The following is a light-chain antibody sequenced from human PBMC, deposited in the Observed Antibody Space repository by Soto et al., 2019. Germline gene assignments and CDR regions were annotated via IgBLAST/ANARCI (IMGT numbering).Light chain of an antibody. V-gene: IGLV2-14*03. CDR3: SSRSSITTVV. Sequence: QSVLTQPASLSASPGQTITISCTGTRNDIGDSHFVSRYQQYPDKAPKLIIFEVNGRPSGVSDRFVGSKSGNTASLTISGLQPEDEADYYCSSRSSITTVVFGGGTKVTVL. J-gene: IGLJ2*01. CDR1: RNDIGDSHF. CDR2: EVN.